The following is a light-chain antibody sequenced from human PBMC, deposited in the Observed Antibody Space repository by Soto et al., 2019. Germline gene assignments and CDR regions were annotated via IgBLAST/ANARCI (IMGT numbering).Light chain of an antibody. CDR3: CSYAGSYNTV. J-gene: IGLJ7*01. CDR2: DVS. CDR1: SSDVGGYNY. Sequence: QSALTQPRSVSGSPGQSVTISCTGTSSDVGGYNYVSWYQQHPGKAPKLMIYDVSKRPSGVPDRFSGSKSGNTASLTISGLQAEDEADYYFCSYAGSYNTVFGGGTQLTVL. V-gene: IGLV2-11*01.